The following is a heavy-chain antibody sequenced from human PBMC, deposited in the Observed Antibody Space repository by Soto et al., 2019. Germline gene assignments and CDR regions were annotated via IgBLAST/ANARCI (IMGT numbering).Heavy chain of an antibody. CDR2: ISGVGSII. CDR3: ARGPDPHADYYYYYMDV. J-gene: IGHJ6*03. CDR1: GLTFSDYY. V-gene: IGHV3-11*01. Sequence: QVQLVESGGGLVKPGGSLRLSCAVSGLTFSDYYMSWIRQAPGKGLEWVSYISGVGSIIYYADSVKGRFTISRDNAKNSLYLQVNSLRAEDTAVYGCARGPDPHADYYYYYMDVWDKGTTVTVSS.